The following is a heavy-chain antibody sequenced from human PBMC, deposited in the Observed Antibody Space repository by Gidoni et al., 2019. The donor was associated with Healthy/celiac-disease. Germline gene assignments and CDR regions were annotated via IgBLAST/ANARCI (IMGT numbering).Heavy chain of an antibody. V-gene: IGHV3-23*01. D-gene: IGHD3-10*01. CDR1: GFTFSSYA. CDR3: AKDLLFYYGSGSPTGY. CDR2: ISGSGGST. J-gene: IGHJ4*02. Sequence: EVQLLESGGGLVQPGGSLRLSCAASGFTFSSYAMSWVRQAPGKGLEWGSAISGSGGSTYYADSVKGRFTISRDNSKNTLYLQMNSLRAEDTAVYYCAKDLLFYYGSGSPTGYWGQGTLVTVSS.